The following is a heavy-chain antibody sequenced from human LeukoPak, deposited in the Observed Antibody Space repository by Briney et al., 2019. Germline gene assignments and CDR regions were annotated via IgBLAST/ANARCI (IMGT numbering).Heavy chain of an antibody. CDR3: AGARKAAASRFDY. V-gene: IGHV4-59*01. CDR2: IYYSGST. CDR1: GGSISSYY. D-gene: IGHD2-2*01. Sequence: SEPLSLPCTVPGGSISSYYWSWIRQPPGKGLEGIGYIYYSGSTNYNPSLKSRVTISVNTSKNQFSLKLSSVTAADTAVYYCAGARKAAASRFDYWGQGTLVTVSS. J-gene: IGHJ4*02.